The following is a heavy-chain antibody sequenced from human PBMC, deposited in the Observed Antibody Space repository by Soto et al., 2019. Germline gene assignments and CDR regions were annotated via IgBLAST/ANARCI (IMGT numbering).Heavy chain of an antibody. CDR3: ARDNGSHFDF. CDR1: GGSISPYY. J-gene: IGHJ4*02. Sequence: QVQLQESGPGLVKPSETLSLTCSVSGGSISPYYWSWLRQPPGKGLEWIGYIYYSGSTEHNASLKSRVTMSVDRSKNQFSLKLSSATAADTAVYYCARDNGSHFDFWGQGTLVTATS. CDR2: IYYSGST. D-gene: IGHD2-8*01. V-gene: IGHV4-59*01.